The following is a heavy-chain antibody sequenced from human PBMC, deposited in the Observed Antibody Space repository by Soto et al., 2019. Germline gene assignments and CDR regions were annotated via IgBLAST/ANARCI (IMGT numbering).Heavy chain of an antibody. Sequence: QVQLVQSGAEVKKPGSSVKVSCKASGGTFSSYRINWVRQAPGQGLEWVGGIVPIYRTADYAKKFQGRVTITADESARKSYMELRSMKSKDTYVYYCVRDAGANISRSWGQRPLVTVS. V-gene: IGHV1-69*01. CDR2: IVPIYRTA. J-gene: IGHJ4*02. D-gene: IGHD3-10*01. CDR1: GGTFSSYR. CDR3: VRDAGANISRS.